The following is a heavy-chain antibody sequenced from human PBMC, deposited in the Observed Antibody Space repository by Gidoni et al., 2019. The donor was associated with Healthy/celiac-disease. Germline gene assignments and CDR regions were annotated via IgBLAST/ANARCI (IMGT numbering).Heavy chain of an antibody. V-gene: IGHV4-34*01. J-gene: IGHJ4*02. Sequence: QVQLQQWGAGLLKPSETLSLTCAVYGGSFSGYYWSWIRQPPGKGLEWIGEINHSGSTNYNPSLKSRVTISVDTSKNQFSLKLSSVTAADTAVYYCARVCSGYYPSDDYWGQGTLVTVSS. D-gene: IGHD3-22*01. CDR3: ARVCSGYYPSDDY. CDR1: GGSFSGYY. CDR2: INHSGST.